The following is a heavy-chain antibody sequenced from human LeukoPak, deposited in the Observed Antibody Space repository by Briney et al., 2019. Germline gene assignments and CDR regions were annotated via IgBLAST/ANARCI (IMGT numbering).Heavy chain of an antibody. Sequence: SETLSLTCTVSGYSISSGYYWGWIRQPPGKGLEWIGSIYHSGSTYYNPSLKSRVTISVDTSKNQFSLKLSSVTAADTAVYYCATISGSYSNDFDYWGQGTLVTVSS. J-gene: IGHJ4*02. CDR1: GYSISSGYY. CDR3: ATISGSYSNDFDY. CDR2: IYHSGST. V-gene: IGHV4-38-2*02. D-gene: IGHD1-26*01.